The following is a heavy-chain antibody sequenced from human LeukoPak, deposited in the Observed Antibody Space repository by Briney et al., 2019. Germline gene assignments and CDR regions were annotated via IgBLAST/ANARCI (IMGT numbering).Heavy chain of an antibody. J-gene: IGHJ4*02. CDR3: TRVLKLPIDAYAGIFDS. Sequence: HPGGSLRLSCAASGLTFSSYSMNWVRQAPGKGLEWVSYISSSSSTIYYADSVKGRFTISRDNAKNSLYLQMYSLRSEDTSIYYCTRVLKLPIDAYAGIFDSWGQGTLVTVSA. CDR2: ISSSSSTI. CDR1: GLTFSSYS. V-gene: IGHV3-48*01. D-gene: IGHD2-21*01.